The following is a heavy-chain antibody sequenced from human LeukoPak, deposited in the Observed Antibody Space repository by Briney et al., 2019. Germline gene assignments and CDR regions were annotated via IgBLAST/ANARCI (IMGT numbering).Heavy chain of an antibody. CDR1: GFTFSSYS. Sequence: PGGSLRLSCAASGFTFSSYSMNWVRQAPGKGLEWVSSISSSSYIYYADSVKSRFTISRDNAKNSLYLQMNSLRAEDTAVYYCARGASRSQPPDYWGQGTLVTVSS. CDR2: ISSSSYI. CDR3: ARGASRSQPPDY. V-gene: IGHV3-21*01. D-gene: IGHD5-18*01. J-gene: IGHJ4*02.